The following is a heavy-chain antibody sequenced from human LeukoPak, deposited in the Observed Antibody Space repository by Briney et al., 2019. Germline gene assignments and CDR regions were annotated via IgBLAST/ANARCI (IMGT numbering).Heavy chain of an antibody. CDR1: GDNVSRNSVR. J-gene: IGHJ3*01. CDR3: ARDQSWTTGFDV. V-gene: IGHV6-1*01. CDR2: KYYYRSEWYN. D-gene: IGHD2-8*02. Sequence: SQTLTLTCAVSGDNVSRNSVRWDWIRESATRGVECVERKYYYRSEWYNHYATSVKSRGIISPATSTNHFSLQLKFMPPEDTAVYYCARDQSWTTGFDVWGQGTIVTVSS.